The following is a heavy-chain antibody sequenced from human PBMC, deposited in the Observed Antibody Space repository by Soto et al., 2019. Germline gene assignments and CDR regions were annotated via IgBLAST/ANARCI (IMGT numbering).Heavy chain of an antibody. CDR3: ARDIQSVGPRANDAFDV. V-gene: IGHV1-3*01. D-gene: IGHD5-18*01. CDR1: GFTFSDNL. Sequence: QVQLVQSGADLKQPGASVNISCTASGFTFSDNLINWVRQLPGQGRAGMGWLNPDTGNTRSSATFQGRVTISRHPSASIAYLELRGLENEDTALYFCARDIQSVGPRANDAFDVWGQGTMITVSS. CDR2: LNPDTGNT. J-gene: IGHJ3*01.